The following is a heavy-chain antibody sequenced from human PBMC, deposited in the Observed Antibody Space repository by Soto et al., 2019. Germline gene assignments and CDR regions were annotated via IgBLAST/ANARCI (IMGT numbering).Heavy chain of an antibody. CDR2: IIPIFGTA. CDR1: GGTFSSYA. D-gene: IGHD2-15*01. J-gene: IGHJ4*02. Sequence: QVQLVQSGAEVKKPGSSVKVSCKASGGTFSSYAISWVRQAPGQGLEWMGGIIPIFGTANYAQKFQGRARITADNSTSTGYMELSRLRAEDTAVYYCASKPPSSHGGNWLFDYWVQRTLVTVSS. V-gene: IGHV1-69*06. CDR3: ASKPPSSHGGNWLFDY.